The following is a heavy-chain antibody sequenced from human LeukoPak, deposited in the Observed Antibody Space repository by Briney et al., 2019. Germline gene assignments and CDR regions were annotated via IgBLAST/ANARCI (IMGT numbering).Heavy chain of an antibody. CDR2: LSGGGDSR. V-gene: IGHV3-23*01. CDR3: AKAVRSMVTGGGYFDS. J-gene: IGHJ4*02. D-gene: IGHD3-10*01. Sequence: PGGSLRLSCAASGFAFSNYAMSWVRQAPGEGLERVSSLSGGGDSRYYADSVMGRFTISRDNSKNTLYLQMNSLRAEDTAVYYCAKAVRSMVTGGGYFDSWGQGTLVTVSS. CDR1: GFAFSNYA.